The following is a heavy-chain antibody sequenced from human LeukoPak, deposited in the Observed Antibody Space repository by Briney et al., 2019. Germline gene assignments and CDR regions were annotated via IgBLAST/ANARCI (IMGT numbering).Heavy chain of an antibody. CDR1: GYTFSSYG. CDR2: ISASGGST. J-gene: IGHJ4*02. Sequence: PGRSLRLSCAASGYTFSSYGMSWVRQAPGKGLEWVSGISASGGSTYHADSVKGRFTISRDNSKNTMYLQMNSLRAEDTAVYYCAKVDRRSDLPYYFDYWGQGTLVTVSS. V-gene: IGHV3-23*01. CDR3: AKVDRRSDLPYYFDY.